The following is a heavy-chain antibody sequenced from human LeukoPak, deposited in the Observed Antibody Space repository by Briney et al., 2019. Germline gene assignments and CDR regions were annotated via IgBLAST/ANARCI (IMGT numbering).Heavy chain of an antibody. V-gene: IGHV1-46*01. CDR3: ARDLRQWELHHY. CDR1: GYTFTSYY. J-gene: IGHJ4*02. CDR2: INPSGGST. Sequence: ASVKVSFKASGYTFTSYYIHWVRQAPGEGLEWMGIINPSGGSTSYAQKFQGRVTMTTDTSTSTAYMELRSLRSDDTAVYYCARDLRQWELHHYWGQGTLVTVSS. D-gene: IGHD1-26*01.